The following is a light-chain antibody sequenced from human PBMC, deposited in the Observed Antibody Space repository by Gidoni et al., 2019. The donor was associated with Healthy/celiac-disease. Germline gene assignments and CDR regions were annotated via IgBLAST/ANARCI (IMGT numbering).Light chain of an antibody. V-gene: IGKV4-1*01. CDR3: QPYYCTPLT. J-gene: IGKJ4*01. CDR2: WAS. CDR1: QSVLYSSHNKNY. Sequence: DNVMTQSPDALAVSLGERAPINCKSRQSVLYSSHNKNYLAWYQQKPGPPPKPLIYWASTRESGVPCLFGCRGSGADFPFPLSRLPAEDVAVYYCQPYYCTPLTFGGGTKVEIK.